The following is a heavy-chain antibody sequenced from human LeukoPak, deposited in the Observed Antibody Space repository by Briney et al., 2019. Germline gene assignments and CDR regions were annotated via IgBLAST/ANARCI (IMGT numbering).Heavy chain of an antibody. D-gene: IGHD6-6*01. CDR2: FDPEDGET. CDR3: TSELDRAGDAFDI. V-gene: IGHV1-24*01. Sequence: ASVKVSCKVSGYTLTELSMHWVRQAPGKGLEWMGGFDPEDGETIYAQKFQGRVTMTEDTSTDTAYMELNSLKTEDTAVYYCTSELDRAGDAFDIWGQGTMVTVSS. CDR1: GYTLTELS. J-gene: IGHJ3*02.